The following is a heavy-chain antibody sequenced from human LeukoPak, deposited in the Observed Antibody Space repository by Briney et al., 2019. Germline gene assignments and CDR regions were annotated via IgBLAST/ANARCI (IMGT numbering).Heavy chain of an antibody. CDR2: IRYDGSNK. CDR1: GFTFSSYG. V-gene: IGHV3-30*02. CDR3: AKDLGLVVATSSVGYFDY. J-gene: IGHJ4*02. D-gene: IGHD5-24*01. Sequence: GGSLRLSCAASGFTFSSYGMHWVRQAPGKGLEWVAFIRYDGSNKYYADSVKGRFTISRDNSKNTLYLQMNSLRAEDTAVYYCAKDLGLVVATSSVGYFDYWGQGTLVTVSS.